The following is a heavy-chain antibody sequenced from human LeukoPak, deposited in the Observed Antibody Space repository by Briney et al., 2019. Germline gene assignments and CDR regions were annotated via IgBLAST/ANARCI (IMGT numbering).Heavy chain of an antibody. V-gene: IGHV1-46*01. CDR2: INPSGGST. J-gene: IGHJ6*04. CDR3: ASDQDDGSIRYRDSYHYYGLAV. D-gene: IGHD6-13*01. CDR1: GYTFTYYY. Sequence: GAAVTISFKACGYTFTYYYRHWVRQAPGQGLEWMGIINPSGGSTTYAQNFQDRVTMTNDTSTNTIYMQRRSLRPADTAIYHPASDQDDGSIRYRDSYHYYGLAVWRKPTTVTVPS.